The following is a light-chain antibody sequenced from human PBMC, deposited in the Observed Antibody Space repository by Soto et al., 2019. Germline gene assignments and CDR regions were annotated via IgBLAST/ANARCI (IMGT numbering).Light chain of an antibody. CDR3: QQPISFPIT. CDR2: KAS. Sequence: IPMTQSPSTLSASVGDRVTITCRASQSISSWLAWYQQKPGKAPKLLIYKASSLESGVPSRFSGSGSATDFTLTIRSLQPEDFATYYCQQPISFPITFGQGTRLEIK. J-gene: IGKJ5*01. CDR1: QSISSW. V-gene: IGKV1-5*03.